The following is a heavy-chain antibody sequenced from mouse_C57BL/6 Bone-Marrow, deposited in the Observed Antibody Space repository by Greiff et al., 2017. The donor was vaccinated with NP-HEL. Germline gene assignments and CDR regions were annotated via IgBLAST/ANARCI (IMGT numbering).Heavy chain of an antibody. Sequence: VKLMESGAELARPGASVKLSCKASGYTFTSYGISWVKQRTGQGLEWIGEIYPRSGNTYYNEKFKGKATLTADKSSSTAYMELRSLTSEDSAVYFCARKTIYYGNPWGQGTTLTVSS. V-gene: IGHV1-81*01. CDR3: ARKTIYYGNP. J-gene: IGHJ2*01. CDR2: IYPRSGNT. CDR1: GYTFTSYG. D-gene: IGHD2-1*01.